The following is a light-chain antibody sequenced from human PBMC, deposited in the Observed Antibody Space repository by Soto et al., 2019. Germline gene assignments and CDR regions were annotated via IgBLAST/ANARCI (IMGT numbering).Light chain of an antibody. J-gene: IGKJ2*01. CDR3: QLYNNWPPAYT. CDR2: GAS. CDR1: QIVRSN. V-gene: IGKV3-15*01. Sequence: ERVMTQSPATLSVSQGEISTLYCRASQIVRSNLACDQQKPVQDNRLLIYGASTRATGITPRFSGSGSGTEFTLTISSLPSEDLEVYYCQLYNNWPPAYTFVHGTKL.